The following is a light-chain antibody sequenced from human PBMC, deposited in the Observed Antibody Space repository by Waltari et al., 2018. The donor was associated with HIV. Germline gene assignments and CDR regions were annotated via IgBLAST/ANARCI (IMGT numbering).Light chain of an antibody. J-gene: IGKJ1*01. CDR2: DAS. V-gene: IGKV3-11*01. CDR1: QSVSSY. Sequence: EIVLTQSPDTLSLSPGERATLSCRASQSVSSYLAWYPQKPGQAPRLLIYDASNRATGIPARFSGSGSGTDFTLTISSLEPEDFAVYYCQQRSNWPPTFGQGTKVEIK. CDR3: QQRSNWPPT.